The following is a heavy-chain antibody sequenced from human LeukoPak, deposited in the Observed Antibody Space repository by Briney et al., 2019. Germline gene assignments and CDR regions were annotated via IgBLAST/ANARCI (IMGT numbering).Heavy chain of an antibody. CDR2: IYYSGST. V-gene: IGHV4-59*01. D-gene: IGHD3-10*01. CDR3: ARVKVDSMVRYYFDY. J-gene: IGHJ4*02. Sequence: PSETLSLTCTVSGGSISSYYWSWIRQPPGKGLEWLGYIYYSGSTNYNPSLKSRVTISVDTSKNQFSLKLSSVTAADTAVYYCARVKVDSMVRYYFDYWGQGTLVTVSS. CDR1: GGSISSYY.